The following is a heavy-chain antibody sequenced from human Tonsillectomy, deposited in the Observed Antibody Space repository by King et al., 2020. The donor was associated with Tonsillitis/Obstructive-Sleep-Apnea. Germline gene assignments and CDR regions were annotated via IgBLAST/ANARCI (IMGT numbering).Heavy chain of an antibody. D-gene: IGHD2-15*01. V-gene: IGHV3-21*01. J-gene: IGHJ6*02. CDR2: ISSSSSYI. Sequence: VQLVESGGGLVKPGGSLRLSCAASGFTFSSYSMNWVRQAPGKGLEWVSSISSSSSYIYYADSVKGRFTISKDNAKNSLYLQMNSPRAEDTAVYYCAGYGIAATNYYYYGMDVWGQGTTVTVSS. CDR3: AGYGIAATNYYYYGMDV. CDR1: GFTFSSYS.